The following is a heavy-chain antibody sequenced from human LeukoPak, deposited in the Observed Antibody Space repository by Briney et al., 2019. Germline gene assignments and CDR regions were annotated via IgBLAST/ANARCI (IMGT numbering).Heavy chain of an antibody. V-gene: IGHV3-23*01. Sequence: PGGSLRLSCAASGGSSYAMSWVRQAPGKGLEWVSAISGSSGSTYYADSVKGRFTISRDNSKNTLYLQMNSLRAEDTAVYYCAKDRGDLESYDYWGQGTLVTVSS. CDR2: ISGSSGST. CDR1: GGSSYA. J-gene: IGHJ4*02. CDR3: AKDRGDLESYDY. D-gene: IGHD3-10*01.